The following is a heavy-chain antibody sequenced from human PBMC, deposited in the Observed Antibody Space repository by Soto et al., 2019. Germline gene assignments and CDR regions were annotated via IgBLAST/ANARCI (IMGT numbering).Heavy chain of an antibody. J-gene: IGHJ4*02. CDR3: AKENGGNSKSTCFDY. CDR1: GYTFTSYY. CDR2: INPSGGST. V-gene: IGHV1-46*01. Sequence: ASVKVSCKASGYTFTSYYMHWVRQAPGQGLEWMGIINPSGGSTSYAQKFQGRVTMTRDTSTSTVYMELSSLRSEDTAVYYCAKENGGNSKSTCFDYWGQGTLVTVSS. D-gene: IGHD2-21*02.